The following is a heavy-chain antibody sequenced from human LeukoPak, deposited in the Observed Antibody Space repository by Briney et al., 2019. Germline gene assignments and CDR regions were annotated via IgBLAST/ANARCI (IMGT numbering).Heavy chain of an antibody. Sequence: ASVKVSCKASGYTFTGFYMHWVRQAPGQGLEWMGVINPAGGTTRYAPDFQGRLTMTRDTSTNTFYMELSSLRSDDTAVYYCARDQAARTTHSSGMDVWGQGTTVTVSS. V-gene: IGHV1-46*01. J-gene: IGHJ6*02. CDR2: INPAGGTT. D-gene: IGHD1/OR15-1a*01. CDR1: GYTFTGFY. CDR3: ARDQAARTTHSSGMDV.